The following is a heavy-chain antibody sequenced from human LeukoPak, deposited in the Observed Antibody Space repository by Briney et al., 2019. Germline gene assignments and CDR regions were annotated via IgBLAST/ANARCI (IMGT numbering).Heavy chain of an antibody. V-gene: IGHV1-69*04. CDR1: GGTFSSYA. CDR2: IIPILGIA. J-gene: IGHJ5*02. CDR3: ARDPRGACSSGSCYGDNWFDP. Sequence: GASVKVSCKASGGTFSSYAISWVRQAPGQGLEWMGRIIPILGIANYAQKFQGRVTITADKSTSTAYMELSSLRSEDTAVYYCARDPRGACSSGSCYGDNWFDPWGQGTLVTVSS. D-gene: IGHD2-15*01.